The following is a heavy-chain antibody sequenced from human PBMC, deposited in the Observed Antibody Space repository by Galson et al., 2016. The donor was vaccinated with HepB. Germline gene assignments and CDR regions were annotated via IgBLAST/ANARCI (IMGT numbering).Heavy chain of an antibody. D-gene: IGHD1-26*01. CDR1: GFIFSQFA. Sequence: SLRLSCAASGFIFSQFAVHWVRQAPGKGLEWVAVIPYDGTRKYYTDSVKGRFTVSRDDSKTTLYLQMNTLRPEDTGVYYCARDQKYSGTDFYFAMDVWGKGATVTVSS. V-gene: IGHV3-30*04. CDR2: IPYDGTRK. J-gene: IGHJ6*04. CDR3: ARDQKYSGTDFYFAMDV.